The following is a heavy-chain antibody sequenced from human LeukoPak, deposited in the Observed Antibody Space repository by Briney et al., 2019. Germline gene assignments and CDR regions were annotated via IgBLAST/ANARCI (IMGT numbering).Heavy chain of an antibody. CDR1: GFTFSSYW. CDR2: IKQDGSEK. V-gene: IGHV3-7*01. D-gene: IGHD3-22*01. Sequence: GGSLRLSCAASGFTFSSYWMSWVRQAPGKGLEWVANIKQDGSEKCYVDSVKGRFTISRDNAKNSLYLQMNSLRAEDTAVYYCARDLVDSSGYYYDYWGQGTLVTVSS. J-gene: IGHJ4*02. CDR3: ARDLVDSSGYYYDY.